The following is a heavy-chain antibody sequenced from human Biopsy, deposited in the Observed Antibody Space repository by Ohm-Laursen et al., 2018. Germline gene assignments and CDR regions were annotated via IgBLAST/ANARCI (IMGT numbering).Heavy chain of an antibody. J-gene: IGHJ4*02. CDR1: GYAFTNFY. CDR3: AKRGVERGRPLAY. V-gene: IGHV1-46*01. Sequence: SVKVSCKASGYAFTNFYIHWVRQAPGQGLEWIGLVNPSGGGTKYAQKFQGRVSMTTDTSTSTVYMEVSSLRSEDTAVYYCAKRGVERGRPLAYWGQGTLVTVSS. D-gene: IGHD1-1*01. CDR2: VNPSGGGT.